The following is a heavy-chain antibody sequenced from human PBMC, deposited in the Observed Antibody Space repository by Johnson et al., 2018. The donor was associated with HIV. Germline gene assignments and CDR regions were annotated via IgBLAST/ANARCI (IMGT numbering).Heavy chain of an antibody. J-gene: IGHJ3*02. D-gene: IGHD2-8*02. CDR3: AKDIRPFVPVVPSRGCDI. CDR2: ISWNSGSI. CDR1: GFTFDDYA. V-gene: IGHV3-9*01. Sequence: VQLVESGGGLVQPGRSLRLSCSASGFTFDDYAMHWVRQAPGKGLEWVSGISWNSGSIGYADSVKGRFTISRDNAKNSLYLQMNSLRTEDTALFYCAKDIRPFVPVVPSRGCDIWGQGTMVTVSS.